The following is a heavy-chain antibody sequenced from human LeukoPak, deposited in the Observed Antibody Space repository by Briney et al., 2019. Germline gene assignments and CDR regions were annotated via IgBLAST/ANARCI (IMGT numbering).Heavy chain of an antibody. CDR2: IKEDGGQQ. D-gene: IGHD2/OR15-2a*01. Sequence: PGGSLRLSCAASGFTISRYWMNWVRQAPGKGLGLEGSIKEDGGQQSYVDSVKGRFTISRDNAKNSLYLQMTSLRAEDTAVYYCVSCGTTTCIIRFDHWGQGTLVTVSS. CDR1: GFTISRYW. CDR3: VSCGTTTCIIRFDH. J-gene: IGHJ4*02. V-gene: IGHV3-7*01.